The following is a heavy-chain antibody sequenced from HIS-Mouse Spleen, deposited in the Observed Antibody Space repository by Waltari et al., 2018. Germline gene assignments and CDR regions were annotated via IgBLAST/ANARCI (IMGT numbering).Heavy chain of an antibody. V-gene: IGHV4-31*03. J-gene: IGHJ2*01. CDR2: IYYSGSN. CDR1: GGSISSGGYY. CDR3: ARAPIRGYWYFDL. D-gene: IGHD3-16*01. Sequence: QVQLQESGPGLVKPSQTLSLTCTVSGGSISSGGYYWSWIRQHPGKGLEWIGYIYYSGSNYDNPTLKSRVTISVDTSKNQFSLKLSSVTAADTAVYYCARAPIRGYWYFDLWGRGTLVTVSS.